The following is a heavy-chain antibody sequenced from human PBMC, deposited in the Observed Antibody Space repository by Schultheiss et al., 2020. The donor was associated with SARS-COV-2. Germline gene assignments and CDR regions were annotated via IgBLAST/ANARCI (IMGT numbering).Heavy chain of an antibody. CDR1: GGSISSSNW. Sequence: SETLSLTCAVSGGSISSSNWWSWVRQPPGKGLEWIGSFYHGGRTSYNPSLKSRITMSVDTSKIQFYLKLSSVTAADTAVYFCAKMGVILESYAMTVWGQGTTVTVSS. J-gene: IGHJ6*02. CDR3: AKMGVILESYAMTV. D-gene: IGHD5-24*01. CDR2: FYHGGRT. V-gene: IGHV4-4*02.